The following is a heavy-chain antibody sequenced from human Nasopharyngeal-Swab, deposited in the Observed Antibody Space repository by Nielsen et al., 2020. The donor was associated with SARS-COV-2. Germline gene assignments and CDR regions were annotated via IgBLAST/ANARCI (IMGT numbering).Heavy chain of an antibody. CDR1: GFTFSSYS. V-gene: IGHV4-59*12. J-gene: IGHJ6*02. D-gene: IGHD2-2*01. CDR2: IYYSGST. Sequence: GSLRLSCAASGFTFSSYSMNWIRQPPGKGLEWIGYIYYSGSTNYNPSLKSRVTISVDTSKNQFSLKLSSVTAADTAVYYCARVEVPAARRQRYYYYGMDVWGQGTTVTVSS. CDR3: ARVEVPAARRQRYYYYGMDV.